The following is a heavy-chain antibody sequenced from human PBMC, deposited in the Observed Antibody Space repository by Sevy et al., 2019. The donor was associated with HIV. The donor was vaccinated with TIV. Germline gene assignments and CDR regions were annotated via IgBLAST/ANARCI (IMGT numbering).Heavy chain of an antibody. Sequence: SETLSLTCTVSGGSISSSSYYWGWIRQPPGKGLEWIGSIYYSGSTYYNPSLKSRVTISVDTSKNQFSLKLSSVTAADTTVYYCARRGVAATIDYWGQGTLVTVSS. CDR1: GGSISSSSYY. J-gene: IGHJ4*02. D-gene: IGHD2-15*01. CDR2: IYYSGST. CDR3: ARRGVAATIDY. V-gene: IGHV4-39*01.